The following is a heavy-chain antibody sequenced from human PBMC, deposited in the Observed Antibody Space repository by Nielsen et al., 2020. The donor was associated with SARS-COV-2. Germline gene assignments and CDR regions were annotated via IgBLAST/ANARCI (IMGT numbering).Heavy chain of an antibody. J-gene: IGHJ4*02. CDR3: AKAGRTYSSTWYLEY. CDR1: GFTFTNYG. Sequence: GESLQISCVASGFTFTNYGMHWVRQAPGKGLEWVAVISYDGGNINYADSVKGRFTISRDNSKNTLFLQMNSLRAEDTAIYYCAKAGRTYSSTWYLEYWGQGALVTVSS. CDR2: ISYDGGNI. D-gene: IGHD6-13*01. V-gene: IGHV3-30*18.